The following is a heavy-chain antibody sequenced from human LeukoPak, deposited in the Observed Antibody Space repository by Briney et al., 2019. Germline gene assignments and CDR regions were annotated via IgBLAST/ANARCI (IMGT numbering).Heavy chain of an antibody. J-gene: IGHJ4*02. Sequence: ASVKVSCKASGYTFTGYYMHWVRQAPGQGLEWMGRINPNSGGTNYAQKFQGRVSMTRDTSISTAYMELSRLRSDDTAVYYCARDYCSSTSCLFDYWGQGTLVTVSS. CDR1: GYTFTGYY. V-gene: IGHV1-2*06. CDR2: INPNSGGT. D-gene: IGHD2-2*01. CDR3: ARDYCSSTSCLFDY.